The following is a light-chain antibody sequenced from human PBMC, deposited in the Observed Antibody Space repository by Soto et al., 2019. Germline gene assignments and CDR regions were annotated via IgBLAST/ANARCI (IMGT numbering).Light chain of an antibody. Sequence: DIPMTQSPSTLSASVGDIATIAFRASQSISSWLAWYQQKPGKAPKLLIYKASSLASGVPPRCSCSGSGTEFTLSISSLQPDDLAADYWQQYNSYPWTFGQWTKVEIK. J-gene: IGKJ1*01. CDR3: QQYNSYPWT. V-gene: IGKV1-5*03. CDR2: KAS. CDR1: QSISSW.